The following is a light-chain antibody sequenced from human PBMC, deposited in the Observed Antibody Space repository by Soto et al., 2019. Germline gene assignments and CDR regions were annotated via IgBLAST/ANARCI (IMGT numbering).Light chain of an antibody. CDR3: QQYYSYPLT. CDR1: QGISSY. J-gene: IGKJ3*01. CDR2: AAS. Sequence: AIRMTQSPSSFSASTGDRVTITCRASQGISSYLAWYQLKPGKAPKLLIYAASTLQSGVPSRFSGSGSGTDFTLTISCLQSEDFATYYCQQYYSYPLTYGPGNKVDIK. V-gene: IGKV1-8*01.